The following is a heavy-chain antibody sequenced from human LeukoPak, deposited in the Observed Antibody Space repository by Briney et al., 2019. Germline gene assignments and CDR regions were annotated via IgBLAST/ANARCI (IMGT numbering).Heavy chain of an antibody. D-gene: IGHD3-9*01. CDR3: ATHGYSELRYFDWSTNE. CDR2: IKEDGSEK. V-gene: IGHV3-7*01. CDR1: GFTFSSYG. J-gene: IGHJ4*02. Sequence: PGGSLRLSCAASGFTFSSYGMHWVRQAPGKGLEWVANIKEDGSEKYYVDSVKGRFTISRDNAKKSLYLQMDILRAEDTAVYYCATHGYSELRYFDWSTNEWGQGTLVTVSS.